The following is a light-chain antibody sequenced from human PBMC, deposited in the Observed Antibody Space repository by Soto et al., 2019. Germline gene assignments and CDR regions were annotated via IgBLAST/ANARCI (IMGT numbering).Light chain of an antibody. J-gene: IGKJ2*01. V-gene: IGKV3-15*01. Sequence: EIVLTQSPATLSVSPGDSVTLSCRASQSVSSNLAWYQQKPGQTPRRLIYGASTRATGAPPRFSGSRSGTEFTLTNSSLQSEDFAVYYCQQYYNWPPYTFGQGTKLDFK. CDR2: GAS. CDR1: QSVSSN. CDR3: QQYYNWPPYT.